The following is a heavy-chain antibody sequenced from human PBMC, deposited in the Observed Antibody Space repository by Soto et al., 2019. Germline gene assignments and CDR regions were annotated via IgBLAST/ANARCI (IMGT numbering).Heavy chain of an antibody. CDR3: AGTLWTRYYYYGMDV. CDR2: IYYSGST. D-gene: IGHD2-21*01. V-gene: IGHV4-31*03. Sequence: PSETLSLTCTVSGGSISSGGYYWSWIRQHPGKGLEWIGYIYYSGSTYYNPSLKSRVTISVDTSKNQFSLKLSSVTAADTAVYYCAGTLWTRYYYYGMDVWGQGTTVTVSS. J-gene: IGHJ6*02. CDR1: GGSISSGGYY.